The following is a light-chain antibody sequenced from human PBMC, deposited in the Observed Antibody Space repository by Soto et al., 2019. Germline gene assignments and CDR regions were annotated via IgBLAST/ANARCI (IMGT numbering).Light chain of an antibody. CDR3: QQSYNTVYT. J-gene: IGKJ2*01. CDR2: KAS. Sequence: DIQMTQSPSTLSASVGDRVTITCRASQSISSWLAWYQQKPGKAPKLLIHKASSLESGVPSRFSGSGSGTDFTLTISSLQPEDFATYYCQQSYNTVYTFGQGTKLEIK. V-gene: IGKV1-5*03. CDR1: QSISSW.